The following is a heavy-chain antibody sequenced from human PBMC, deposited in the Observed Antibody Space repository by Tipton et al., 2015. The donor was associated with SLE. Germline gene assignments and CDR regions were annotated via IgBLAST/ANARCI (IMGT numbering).Heavy chain of an antibody. V-gene: IGHV3-23*01. CDR3: AKAGYYDSSGYYSYFDY. CDR1: GFTFSSNY. J-gene: IGHJ4*02. D-gene: IGHD3-22*01. Sequence: SLRLSCAASGFTFSSNYMSWVRQAPGKGLEWVSAISGSGGSTYYADSVKGRFTISRDNSKNTLYLQMNSLRAEDTAVYYCAKAGYYDSSGYYSYFDYWGQGTLVTVSS. CDR2: ISGSGGST.